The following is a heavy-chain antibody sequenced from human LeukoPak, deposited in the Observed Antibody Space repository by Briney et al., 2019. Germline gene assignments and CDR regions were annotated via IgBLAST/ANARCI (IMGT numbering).Heavy chain of an antibody. V-gene: IGHV3-7*01. CDR1: GFTFSSYW. CDR2: IKQEVSEK. J-gene: IGHJ4*02. D-gene: IGHD3-3*01. Sequence: PGGSLRLSCAASGFTFSSYWISWVRQAPGKGLEWVANIKQEVSEKYYVDSGKGRFTISRDNAKNSLYLQVDSLRAEDTAVYYCATEPDTIFGVVILSGFDNWGPGTLVTVSS. CDR3: ATEPDTIFGVVILSGFDN.